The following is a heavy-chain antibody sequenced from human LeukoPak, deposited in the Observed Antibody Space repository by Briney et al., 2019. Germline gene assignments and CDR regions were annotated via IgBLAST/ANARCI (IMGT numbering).Heavy chain of an antibody. CDR1: GFTFNKFA. CDR3: AKNLGPFDV. D-gene: IGHD3-16*01. J-gene: IGHJ3*01. V-gene: IGHV3-23*01. CDR2: IADAGT. Sequence: GGSLRLSCAASGFTFNKFAMTWVRKAPGKGLEWVSTIADAGTYYADSVKGRFIISRDNSKNMLYLQLNSLRADDTAMYYCAKNLGPFDVRGQGTMVTVSS.